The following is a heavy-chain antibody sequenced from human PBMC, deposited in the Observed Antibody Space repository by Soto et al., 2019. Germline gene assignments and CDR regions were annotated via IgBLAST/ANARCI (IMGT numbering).Heavy chain of an antibody. Sequence: ASVKVSCKVPGNSFTDYYMYWVQEAPGKGLEWMGLVDPEDGKTKYAERFQGRVTITADTSTDTAYMELSSLRSDDTAVYYCTTGLNVWGQGTLVTVSS. J-gene: IGHJ4*02. CDR1: GNSFTDYY. CDR2: VDPEDGKT. V-gene: IGHV1-69-2*01. CDR3: TTGLNV.